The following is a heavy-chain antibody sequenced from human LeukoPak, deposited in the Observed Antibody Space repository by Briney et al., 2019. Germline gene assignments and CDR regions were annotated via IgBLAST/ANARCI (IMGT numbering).Heavy chain of an antibody. J-gene: IGHJ6*03. D-gene: IGHD5-12*01. CDR2: INPSGGSS. CDR3: ASRGRGYSGYAPVFDYYYYYYMDV. V-gene: IGHV1-46*04. CDR1: GYTFTSYY. Sequence: ASVKDSCMASGYTFTSYYMHCVRQAPGQGLEWMGLINPSGGSSRYRKKWHGRDTMTRETSTSTVYMELSSQRPEDTAVYYCASRGRGYSGYAPVFDYYYYYYMDVWGKGTTVTVSS.